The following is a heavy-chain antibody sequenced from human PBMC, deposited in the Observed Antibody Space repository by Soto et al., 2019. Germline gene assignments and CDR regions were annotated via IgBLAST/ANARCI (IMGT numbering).Heavy chain of an antibody. V-gene: IGHV4-39*01. CDR3: ARRQSSSFFDY. CDR1: GGSISSSSYY. Sequence: QLQLQESGPGLVKPSETLSLTCTVSGGSISSSSYYWGWIRQPPGKGLEWIGNIYYSGSTYYNPSSKSRVTISVDTSKNQFSLKVSSVTAADTAVYYCARRQSSSFFDYWGQGTLVTVSS. D-gene: IGHD6-13*01. CDR2: IYYSGST. J-gene: IGHJ4*02.